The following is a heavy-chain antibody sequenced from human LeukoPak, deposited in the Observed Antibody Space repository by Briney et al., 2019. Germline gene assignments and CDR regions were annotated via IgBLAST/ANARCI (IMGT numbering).Heavy chain of an antibody. CDR3: SRGAPGYSGYLRLDYFDY. V-gene: IGHV4-59*01. D-gene: IGHD5-12*01. J-gene: IGHJ4*02. CDR1: GGSISSYS. CDR2: IYYSGGT. Sequence: SETLSLSCTVSGGSISSYSWSWIRQPPGQGLEWIGDIYYSGGTNYNPSLKSRVSISVDTSKNQFSLELSSVTAADTAVYYCSRGAPGYSGYLRLDYFDYWGQGALVTVSS.